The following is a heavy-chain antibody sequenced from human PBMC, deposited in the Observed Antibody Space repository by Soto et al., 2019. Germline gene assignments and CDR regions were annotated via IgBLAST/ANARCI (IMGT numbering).Heavy chain of an antibody. V-gene: IGHV1-3*01. D-gene: IGHD2-2*01. J-gene: IGHJ4*02. CDR2: INAGNGNT. CDR1: GYTFTSYA. CDR3: ARESTPGGNFDY. Sequence: QVQLVQSGAEVKKPGASVKVSCKASGYTFTSYAMHWVRQAPGQRLEWMGWINAGNGNTKYSQKFQGRVTITRDTSASTAYMELSSLRSEDTAVYYCARESTPGGNFDYWGQGTLVTVSS.